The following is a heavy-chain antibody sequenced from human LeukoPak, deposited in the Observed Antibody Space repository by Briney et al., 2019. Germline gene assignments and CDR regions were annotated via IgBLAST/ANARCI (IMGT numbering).Heavy chain of an antibody. J-gene: IGHJ4*02. V-gene: IGHV3-30*04. CDR3: ARDATDFWSGYSSYYFDY. CDR1: GFTFSSYA. Sequence: GGSLRLSCAASGFTFSSYAMHWVRQAPGKGLEWVAVISYDGSNKYYADSVKGRFTISRDNSKNTLYLQMSSLRAEDTAVYYCARDATDFWSGYSSYYFDYWGQGTLVTVSS. D-gene: IGHD3-3*01. CDR2: ISYDGSNK.